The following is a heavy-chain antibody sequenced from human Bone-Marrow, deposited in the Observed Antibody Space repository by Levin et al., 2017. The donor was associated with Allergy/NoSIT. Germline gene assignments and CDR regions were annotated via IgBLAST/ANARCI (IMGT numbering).Heavy chain of an antibody. D-gene: IGHD3-9*01. Sequence: KSGGSLRLSCAASGFTFSSYAVNWVRQAPGKGLEWVSYISRTGTYIYYADSLKGRLTISRDNAKNSVYLQMNSLRADDTAIYYCAREGGDMAHFDYWGQGTPVTVSS. CDR1: GFTFSSYA. V-gene: IGHV3-21*01. CDR2: ISRTGTYI. CDR3: AREGGDMAHFDY. J-gene: IGHJ4*02.